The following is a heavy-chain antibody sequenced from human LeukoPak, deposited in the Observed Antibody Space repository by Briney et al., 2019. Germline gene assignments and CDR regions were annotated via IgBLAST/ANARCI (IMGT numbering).Heavy chain of an antibody. D-gene: IGHD2-8*01. J-gene: IGHJ4*02. Sequence: ASVKVSCKTSGYTFTNYAMNWVRQAPGQGLEWMGWINTNTGNPTYAQGFTGRFVFSLDTSVSTAYLLISSLKAEDTAVYYCARAHRLMVYAANDYWGQGTLVTVSS. CDR3: ARAHRLMVYAANDY. V-gene: IGHV7-4-1*02. CDR1: GYTFTNYA. CDR2: INTNTGNP.